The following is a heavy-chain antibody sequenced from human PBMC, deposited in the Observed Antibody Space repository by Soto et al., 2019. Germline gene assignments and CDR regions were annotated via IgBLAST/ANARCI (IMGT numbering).Heavy chain of an antibody. Sequence: GGSLRLSCVASEFTFSKYWMHWVRQAPGKGLVWVSRINMDGTKTAYADSVKGRFTVSRDNANNTLYLQMNSLGVEDTAVYYCARDYYYDSRSSSVNWLDPWGQGTLVTVSS. J-gene: IGHJ5*02. CDR3: ARDYYYDSRSSSVNWLDP. CDR1: EFTFSKYW. V-gene: IGHV3-74*01. D-gene: IGHD3-22*01. CDR2: INMDGTKT.